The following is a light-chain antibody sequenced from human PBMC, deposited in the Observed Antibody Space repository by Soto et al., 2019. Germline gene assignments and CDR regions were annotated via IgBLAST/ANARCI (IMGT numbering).Light chain of an antibody. J-gene: IGKJ2*01. CDR2: GTS. CDR1: PDVRSSY. V-gene: IGKV3-20*01. Sequence: EIVLQKSPGTLSLSPGESVTLSCRARPDVRSSYLAWYQQNLGQAPRLLMYGTSNRATGIPDRFSGSGSGTDFTLTISRLEDEDFAVYYCQQYDTSPRTFGQGTKVDIK. CDR3: QQYDTSPRT.